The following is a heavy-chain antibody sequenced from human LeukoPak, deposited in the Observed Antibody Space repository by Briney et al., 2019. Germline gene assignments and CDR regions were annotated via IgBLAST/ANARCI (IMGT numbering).Heavy chain of an antibody. CDR2: IYYSGST. J-gene: IGHJ4*02. CDR3: ARAPNYGDPIDY. D-gene: IGHD4-17*01. Sequence: PSETLSLTCTVSGGSISNYYWSWIRQPPGKGLEWIGYIYYSGSTNYNPSLKSRVTILVDTSKNQFSLKLNSVTAADTAVYYCARAPNYGDPIDYWGQGTLVTVSS. V-gene: IGHV4-59*01. CDR1: GGSISNYY.